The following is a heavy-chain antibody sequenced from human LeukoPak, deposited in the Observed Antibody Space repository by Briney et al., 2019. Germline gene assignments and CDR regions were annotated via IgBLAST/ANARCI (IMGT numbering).Heavy chain of an antibody. CDR3: ARDTVLRYFDWLGYGWFEP. Sequence: SETLSLTCAVYGGSFSGYYWSGIRQPPGKGLEWMGEINHSGSTNYNPSLKSRVTISVDTSKNQFSLKLSSVTAADTAVYYCARDTVLRYFDWLGYGWFEPWGQGTLVTVSS. J-gene: IGHJ5*02. V-gene: IGHV4-34*01. CDR1: GGSFSGYY. CDR2: INHSGST. D-gene: IGHD3-9*01.